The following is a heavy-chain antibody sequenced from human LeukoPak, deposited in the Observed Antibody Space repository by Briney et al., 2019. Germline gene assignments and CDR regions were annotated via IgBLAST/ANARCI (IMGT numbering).Heavy chain of an antibody. CDR3: ARATMVRGVIIMVGAFDI. J-gene: IGHJ3*02. Sequence: GGSLRLSCAASGFTFSSYSMNWVRQAPGKGLEWVSSISSSSSFIYYADSVKGRFTISRDNAKNSLYLQMNSLRAEDTAVYYCARATMVRGVIIMVGAFDIWGQGTMVTVSS. CDR2: ISSSSSFI. D-gene: IGHD3-10*01. V-gene: IGHV3-21*01. CDR1: GFTFSSYS.